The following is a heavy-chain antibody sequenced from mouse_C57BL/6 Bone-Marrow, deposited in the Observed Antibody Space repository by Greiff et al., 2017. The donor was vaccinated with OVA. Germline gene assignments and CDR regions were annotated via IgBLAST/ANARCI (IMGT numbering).Heavy chain of an antibody. CDR1: GFTFSNYW. Sequence: EVKVEESGGGLVQPGGSMKLSCVASGFTFSNYWMNWVRQSPEKGLEWVAQIRLKSDKYATHYAESVKGMFTISRDYSKSSVYLQMNNLMAEGTGIYYCTVPNQHSTTVPYYFDYWGQGTTLTVSS. CDR3: TVPNQHSTTVPYYFDY. V-gene: IGHV6-3*01. J-gene: IGHJ2*01. D-gene: IGHD1-1*01. CDR2: IRLKSDKYAT.